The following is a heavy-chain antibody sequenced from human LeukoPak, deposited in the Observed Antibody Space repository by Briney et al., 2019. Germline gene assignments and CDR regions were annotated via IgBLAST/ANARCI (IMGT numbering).Heavy chain of an antibody. D-gene: IGHD1-7*01. V-gene: IGHV3-23*01. J-gene: IGHJ3*02. CDR2: ISGSGGST. CDR1: GITLSNYA. Sequence: GGSLRLSCAVSGITLSNYAMSWVRQAPGKGLEWVSAISGSGGSTHYADSVKGRFTISRDNSKNTLYLQMNSLRAEDTAVYYCAKPRNYLDAFDIWGQGTMVTVSS. CDR3: AKPRNYLDAFDI.